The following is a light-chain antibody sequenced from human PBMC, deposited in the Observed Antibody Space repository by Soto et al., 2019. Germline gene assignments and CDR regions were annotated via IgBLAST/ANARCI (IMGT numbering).Light chain of an antibody. CDR1: QSVSNY. CDR2: DAS. Sequence: DIVLTQSPATLSLSPGESATLSRRASQSVSNYLAWYQQKHGQAPRLLIYDASDRATGIPARFSGSGSGTDLTITISSLEPDDFELYYCQQRSNWPPTFGQGTRLEIK. J-gene: IGKJ5*01. CDR3: QQRSNWPPT. V-gene: IGKV3-11*01.